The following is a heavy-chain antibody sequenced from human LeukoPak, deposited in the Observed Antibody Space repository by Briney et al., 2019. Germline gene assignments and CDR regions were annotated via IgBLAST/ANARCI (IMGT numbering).Heavy chain of an antibody. CDR3: ARGTDDSSGNFDY. CDR2: INHSGST. V-gene: IGHV4-34*01. J-gene: IGHJ4*02. D-gene: IGHD3-22*01. Sequence: ETLSLTCAVYGGSFSGYYWSWIRQPPGKGLEWIGEINHSGSTNYNPSLKSRVTISVDTSKNQFSLKLSSVTAADTAVYYCARGTDDSSGNFDYWGQGTLVTVSS. CDR1: GGSFSGYY.